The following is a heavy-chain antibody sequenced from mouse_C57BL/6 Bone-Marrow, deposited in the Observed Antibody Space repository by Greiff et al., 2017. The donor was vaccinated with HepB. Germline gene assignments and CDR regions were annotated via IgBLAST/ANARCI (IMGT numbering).Heavy chain of an antibody. D-gene: IGHD1-1*01. Sequence: VQLQQPGAELVKPGASVKLSCKASGYTFTSYWMHWVKQRPGQGLEWIGMIHPNSGSTNYNEKFKSKATLTVDKSSSTAYMQLSSLTSEDSAVYYCAREDLYYYGEDYWGQGTTLTVSS. CDR3: AREDLYYYGEDY. CDR1: GYTFTSYW. J-gene: IGHJ2*01. CDR2: IHPNSGST. V-gene: IGHV1-64*01.